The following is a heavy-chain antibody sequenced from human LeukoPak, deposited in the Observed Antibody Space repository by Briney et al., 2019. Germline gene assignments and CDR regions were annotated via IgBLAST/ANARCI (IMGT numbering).Heavy chain of an antibody. CDR2: ISYDGSNK. CDR3: ARAGLSGSYAY. V-gene: IGHV3-30-3*01. Sequence: GGSLRLSCAASGFTFSSYAMHWVRQAPGKGLEWVAVISYDGSNKYYADSVKGRFTISRDNSKNTLYLQMNSLRAEDTAVYYCARAGLSGSYAYWGQGTLVTVSP. CDR1: GFTFSSYA. J-gene: IGHJ4*02. D-gene: IGHD1-26*01.